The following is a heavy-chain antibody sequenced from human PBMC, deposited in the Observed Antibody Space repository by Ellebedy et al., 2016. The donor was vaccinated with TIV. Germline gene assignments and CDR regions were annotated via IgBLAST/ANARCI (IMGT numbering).Heavy chain of an antibody. V-gene: IGHV3-33*05. J-gene: IGHJ5*02. CDR2: ISVDGRAV. Sequence: GESLKISXVGFGFTFSDSVMHWVRQDPGKGLDWVAGISVDGRAVHYPDSVKGRFTISRDNAKNSLYLQMNSLRDEDTAVYYCARVPGSFSLNWFDPWGQGTLVTVSS. D-gene: IGHD3-10*01. CDR3: ARVPGSFSLNWFDP. CDR1: GFTFSDSV.